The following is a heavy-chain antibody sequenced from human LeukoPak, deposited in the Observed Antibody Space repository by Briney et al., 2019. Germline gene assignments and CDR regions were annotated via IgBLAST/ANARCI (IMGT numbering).Heavy chain of an antibody. Sequence: SETLSLTCAVYDGSFSGYYWSWIRQPPGKGLEWIGEINHSGSTNYNPSLKSRVTISVDTSKNQFSLKLDSVTAADTAMYYCARYSGYYLSYFDYWGQGTLVTVSS. J-gene: IGHJ4*02. CDR2: INHSGST. V-gene: IGHV4-34*01. CDR1: DGSFSGYY. CDR3: ARYSGYYLSYFDY. D-gene: IGHD3-22*01.